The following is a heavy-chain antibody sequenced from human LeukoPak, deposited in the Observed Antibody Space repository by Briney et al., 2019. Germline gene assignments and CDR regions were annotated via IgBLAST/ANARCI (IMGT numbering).Heavy chain of an antibody. CDR3: ARQAQWLVNAYDY. Sequence: GGSLRLSCAAPGFTFSRSWMSWVRQAAGKGLEWVANIKQDGSEKYYVDSVKGRFTISRDNAKNSLYLQMNSLRAEETAVYYCARQAQWLVNAYDYWGQGTLVTVSS. D-gene: IGHD6-19*01. V-gene: IGHV3-7*01. J-gene: IGHJ4*02. CDR1: GFTFSRSW. CDR2: IKQDGSEK.